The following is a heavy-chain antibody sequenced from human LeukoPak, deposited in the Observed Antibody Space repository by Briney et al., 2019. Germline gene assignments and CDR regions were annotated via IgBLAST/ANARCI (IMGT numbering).Heavy chain of an antibody. Sequence: SETLSLTCAVYGGSFSGYYWSWIRQPPGKGLEWIGETNHSGSTNYNPSLKSRVTISVDTSKNQFSLKLSSVTAADTAVYYCARVYGVPFYYYYYYYMDVWGKGTTVTVSS. D-gene: IGHD4-17*01. CDR3: ARVYGVPFYYYYYYYMDV. V-gene: IGHV4-34*01. CDR1: GGSFSGYY. J-gene: IGHJ6*03. CDR2: TNHSGST.